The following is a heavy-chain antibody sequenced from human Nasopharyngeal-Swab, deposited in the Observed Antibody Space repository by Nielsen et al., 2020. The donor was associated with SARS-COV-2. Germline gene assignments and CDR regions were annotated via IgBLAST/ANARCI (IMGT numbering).Heavy chain of an antibody. Sequence: ESLKISFAASGFPFSSYSMNWVRQAPGKGLEWVSYISSSSSTIYYADSVKGRFTISRDNAKNSLYLQMNSLRDEDTAVYYCARLSGWYLSLAFDYWGQGTLVTVSS. V-gene: IGHV3-48*02. CDR2: ISSSSSTI. J-gene: IGHJ4*02. CDR3: ARLSGWYLSLAFDY. CDR1: GFPFSSYS. D-gene: IGHD6-19*01.